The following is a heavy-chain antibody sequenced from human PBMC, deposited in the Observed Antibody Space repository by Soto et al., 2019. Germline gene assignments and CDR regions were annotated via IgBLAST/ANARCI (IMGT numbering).Heavy chain of an antibody. CDR2: ISYDGSTI. CDR3: AKDRTIFGVEFYYMDV. J-gene: IGHJ6*03. D-gene: IGHD3-3*01. CDR1: GFTFSSYG. V-gene: IGHV3-30*18. Sequence: PGGSLRLSCAASGFTFSSYGMHWVRQAPGKGLEWVAVISYDGSTIYYADSVKGRFTISRDNAKNSLYLQMNSLRAEDTAVYYCAKDRTIFGVEFYYMDVWGKGTTVTVSS.